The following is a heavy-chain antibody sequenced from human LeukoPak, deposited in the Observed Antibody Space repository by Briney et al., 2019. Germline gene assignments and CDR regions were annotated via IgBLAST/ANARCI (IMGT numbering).Heavy chain of an antibody. V-gene: IGHV1-8*01. CDR1: GYTFTSYD. D-gene: IGHD3-22*01. Sequence: ASVKVSCKASGYTFTSYDINWVRQATGQGLEWTGWMNPNSGNTGYAQKFQGRVTMTRNTSISTAYMELSSLRSEDTAVYYCARAMYYYDSEDAFNIWGQGTMVTVSS. CDR2: MNPNSGNT. J-gene: IGHJ3*02. CDR3: ARAMYYYDSEDAFNI.